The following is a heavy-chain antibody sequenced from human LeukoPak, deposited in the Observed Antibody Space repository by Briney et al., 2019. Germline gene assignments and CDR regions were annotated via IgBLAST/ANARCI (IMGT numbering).Heavy chain of an antibody. Sequence: ASVTVSCKASGYTFTSYGISWARRAPGQGLEWMGWISAYNGNTNYAQKLQGRVTMTTDTSTSTAYMELRSLRSDDTAVYYCARSFPHVVVVPAAIPLDYWGQGTLVTVSS. J-gene: IGHJ4*02. CDR2: ISAYNGNT. CDR1: GYTFTSYG. CDR3: ARSFPHVVVVPAAIPLDY. V-gene: IGHV1-18*01. D-gene: IGHD2-2*02.